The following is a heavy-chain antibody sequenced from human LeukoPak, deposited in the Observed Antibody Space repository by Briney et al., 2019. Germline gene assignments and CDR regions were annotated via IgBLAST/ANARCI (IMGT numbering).Heavy chain of an antibody. Sequence: SETLSLTCTVSGGSISSSTYYWGWIRQPPGKGLEWIGSAYYSGSTYYNSSPKSRVTISVDTSKNQFSLKLSSVTAADTAVYYCARFGVDTAMVENWGQGTLVTVSS. V-gene: IGHV4-39*01. CDR2: AYYSGST. CDR3: ARFGVDTAMVEN. D-gene: IGHD5-18*01. J-gene: IGHJ4*02. CDR1: GGSISSSTYY.